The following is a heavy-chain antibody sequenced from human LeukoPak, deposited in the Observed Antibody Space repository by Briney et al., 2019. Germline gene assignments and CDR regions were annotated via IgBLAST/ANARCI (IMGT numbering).Heavy chain of an antibody. CDR2: ISGSGGST. CDR3: ARGRDFWNPGPFDY. D-gene: IGHD1-1*01. V-gene: IGHV3-23*01. CDR1: GFTFSSYA. Sequence: GGSLRLSCAASGFTFSSYAMSWVRQAPGKGLEWVSAISGSGGSTYYADSVKGRLTISRDNAKNSLYLQMTSLRAEDTAVYYCARGRDFWNPGPFDYWGQGTLVTVSS. J-gene: IGHJ4*02.